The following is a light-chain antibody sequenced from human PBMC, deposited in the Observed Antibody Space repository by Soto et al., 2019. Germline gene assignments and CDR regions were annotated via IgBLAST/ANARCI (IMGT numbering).Light chain of an antibody. V-gene: IGKV1-5*01. CDR3: QQNYGTPGT. Sequence: DIQMTQSPSTRSASVGDRVTITCRASQSISSWLAWYQQKPGKAPKLLIYDASSLESGVPSRFSGSGSGTEFTLTISSLQPEDFATYYCQQNYGTPGTFGQGTKVDIK. CDR2: DAS. J-gene: IGKJ1*01. CDR1: QSISSW.